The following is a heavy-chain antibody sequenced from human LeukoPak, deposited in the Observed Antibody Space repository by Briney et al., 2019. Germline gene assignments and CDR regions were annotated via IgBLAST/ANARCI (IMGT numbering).Heavy chain of an antibody. J-gene: IGHJ5*02. CDR3: ARENFDP. Sequence: GGSLRLSCAASVFTSNNYWMHWVRQPPGKGLLWVSRINTDGSTTNYADSVKGRFTISRDNAKNMVYLQMNSLRGEDTAVYYCARENFDPWGQGTQVTASS. CDR1: VFTSNNYW. CDR2: INTDGSTT. V-gene: IGHV3-74*01.